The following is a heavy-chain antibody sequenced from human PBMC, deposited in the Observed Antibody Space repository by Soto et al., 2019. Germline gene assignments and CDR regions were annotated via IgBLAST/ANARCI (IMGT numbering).Heavy chain of an antibody. D-gene: IGHD5-18*01. CDR3: VKDEEYSYGPRFGY. V-gene: IGHV3-64D*06. CDR2: ISSNGGST. CDR1: GFTFSSYA. Sequence: LRLSCSASGFTFSSYAMHWVRQAPGKGLEYVSAISSNGGSTYYADSVKGRFTISRDNSKNTLYLQMSSLRAEDTAVYYCVKDEEYSYGPRFGYWGQGTLVTVSS. J-gene: IGHJ4*02.